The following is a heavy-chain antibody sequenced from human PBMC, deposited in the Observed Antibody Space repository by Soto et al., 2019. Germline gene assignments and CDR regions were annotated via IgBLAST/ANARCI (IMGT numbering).Heavy chain of an antibody. CDR1: GYTFTSYY. D-gene: IGHD3-3*01. V-gene: IGHV1-46*01. Sequence: ASVKVSCKASGYTFTSYYMHWVRQAPGQGLEWMGIINPSGGSTSYAQKFQGRVTMTRDTSTSTVYMELSSLRSEDTAVYYCARATGNPYYDFWSEDYYCGMDVWGQGTTVTVSS. CDR2: INPSGGST. J-gene: IGHJ6*02. CDR3: ARATGNPYYDFWSEDYYCGMDV.